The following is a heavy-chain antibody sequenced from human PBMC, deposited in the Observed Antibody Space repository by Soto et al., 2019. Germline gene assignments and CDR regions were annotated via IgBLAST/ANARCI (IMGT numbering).Heavy chain of an antibody. CDR1: GYTFTGYY. CDR2: INPNSGGT. V-gene: IGHV1-2*02. J-gene: IGHJ4*02. Sequence: QVQLVQSGAEVKKPGASVKVSCKASGYTFTGYYMHWVRQAPGQGLEWMGWINPNSGGTNYAQKIQGRGTMPRELSISTSDMKLSRLSSDDTAVYYGASVSHHSNYEYWGQGTLVTVAS. CDR3: ASVSHHSNYEY. D-gene: IGHD4-4*01.